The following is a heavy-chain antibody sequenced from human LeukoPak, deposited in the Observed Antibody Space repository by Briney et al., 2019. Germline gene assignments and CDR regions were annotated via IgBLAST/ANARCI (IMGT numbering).Heavy chain of an antibody. CDR3: ARMKEVIAATRDGFDI. V-gene: IGHV3-21*01. CDR1: GFTFSSYS. D-gene: IGHD2-15*01. J-gene: IGHJ3*02. CDR2: ISSSSSYI. Sequence: GGSLRLSCAASGFTFSSYSMNWVRQAPGKGLAWVSSISSSSSYIYYADSVKGRFTISRDNAKNSLYLQMNSLRDEDTAVYYCARMKEVIAATRDGFDIWGQGTMVTVSS.